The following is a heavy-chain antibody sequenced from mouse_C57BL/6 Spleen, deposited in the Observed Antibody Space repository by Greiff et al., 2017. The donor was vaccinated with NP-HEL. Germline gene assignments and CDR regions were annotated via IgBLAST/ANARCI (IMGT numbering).Heavy chain of an antibody. D-gene: IGHD2-4*01. CDR3: ARDYDDYAMDY. CDR1: GYTFTDYY. Sequence: EVQLPQSGPELVKPGASVKISCKASGYTFTDYYMNWVKQSHGKSLEWIGDINPNNGGTSYNQKFKGKATMTVDKSSSTAYMELRSLTSEDSAVYYCARDYDDYAMDYWGQGTSVTVSS. J-gene: IGHJ4*01. V-gene: IGHV1-26*01. CDR2: INPNNGGT.